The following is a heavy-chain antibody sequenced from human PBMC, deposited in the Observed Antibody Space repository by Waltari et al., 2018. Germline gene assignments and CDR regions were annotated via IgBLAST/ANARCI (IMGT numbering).Heavy chain of an antibody. CDR3: AKELAVAGTKGFDY. Sequence: EVQLLESGGGLVQPGGSLRLSCAASGFTFSSYAMSWVRQAPGKGLEWVSVIYSGGSTYYADSVKGRFTISRDNSKNTLYLQMNSLRAEDTAVYYCAKELAVAGTKGFDYWGQGTLVTVSS. J-gene: IGHJ4*02. V-gene: IGHV3-23*03. D-gene: IGHD6-19*01. CDR2: IYSGGST. CDR1: GFTFSSYA.